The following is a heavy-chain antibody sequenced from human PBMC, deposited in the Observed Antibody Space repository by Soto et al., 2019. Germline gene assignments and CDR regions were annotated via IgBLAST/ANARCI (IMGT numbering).Heavy chain of an antibody. CDR3: ARASGIMVANNSFDF. J-gene: IGHJ4*02. CDR1: GFTFSTYT. D-gene: IGHD2-8*01. V-gene: IGHV3-48*04. CDR2: ISSSGRTI. Sequence: EVQLEESGGGLVQSGGSLRLSCEAFGFTFSTYTMNWVRQAPGKGLEWVSYISSSGRTISYADPVKGRFSISRDNAKNSLYLQMNSLRGEDTAVYYCARASGIMVANNSFDFWAQGTLVTVSS.